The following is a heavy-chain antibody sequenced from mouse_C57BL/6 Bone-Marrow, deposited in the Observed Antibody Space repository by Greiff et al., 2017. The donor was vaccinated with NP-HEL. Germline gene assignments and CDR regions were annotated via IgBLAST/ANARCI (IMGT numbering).Heavy chain of an antibody. D-gene: IGHD1-1*01. V-gene: IGHV1-5*01. J-gene: IGHJ2*01. CDR3: STVVATNYFDY. CDR1: GYTFTSYW. CDR2: IYPGNSDT. Sequence: VQLKQSGTVLARPGASVKMSCKTSGYTFTSYWMHWVKQRPGQGLEWIGAIYPGNSDTSYNQKFKGKANLTAVTSASTAYMELSSLTNEDSAVYYCSTVVATNYFDYWGQGTTLTVSS.